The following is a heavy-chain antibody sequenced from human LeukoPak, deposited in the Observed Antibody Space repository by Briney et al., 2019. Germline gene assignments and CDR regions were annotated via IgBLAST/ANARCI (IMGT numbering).Heavy chain of an antibody. D-gene: IGHD3-9*01. Sequence: GGSLRPSCAASGFTFSSYEMNWVRQAPGKGLEWVSYISSSGSTIYYADSVKGRFTISRDNAKNSLYLQMNSLRAEDTAVYYCARVSLTGYYCDYWGQGTLVTVSS. V-gene: IGHV3-48*03. CDR2: ISSSGSTI. CDR1: GFTFSSYE. J-gene: IGHJ4*02. CDR3: ARVSLTGYYCDY.